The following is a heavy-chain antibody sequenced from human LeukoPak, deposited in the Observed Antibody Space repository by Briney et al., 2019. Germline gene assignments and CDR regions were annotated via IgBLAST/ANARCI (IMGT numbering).Heavy chain of an antibody. V-gene: IGHV3-30-3*01. J-gene: IGHJ3*02. D-gene: IGHD2-2*02. Sequence: PGGSLRLSCAASGFTFSSYAMHWVRQAPGKGLEWVAVISYDRTHIYYADSMKGRFTISRDNSKNTLYLQMNSLRAEDTAVYYCAKVRCSSTTCYKGAFDIWGQGTMVTVSS. CDR1: GFTFSSYA. CDR3: AKVRCSSTTCYKGAFDI. CDR2: ISYDRTHI.